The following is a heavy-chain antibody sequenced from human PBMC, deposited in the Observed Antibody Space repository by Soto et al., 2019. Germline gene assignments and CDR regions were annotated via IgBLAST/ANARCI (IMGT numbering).Heavy chain of an antibody. D-gene: IGHD3-16*02. CDR1: GYTFTSYA. CDR2: INAGNGNT. Sequence: ASVKVSCKASGYTFTSYAMHWVRQAPGQRLEWMGWINAGNGNTKYSQKFQGRVTITRDTSASKAYMELSSLRSEDTAVYYCARGYVWGSYRLDYGAHGTLVKVSS. CDR3: ARGYVWGSYRLDY. J-gene: IGHJ4*01. V-gene: IGHV1-3*01.